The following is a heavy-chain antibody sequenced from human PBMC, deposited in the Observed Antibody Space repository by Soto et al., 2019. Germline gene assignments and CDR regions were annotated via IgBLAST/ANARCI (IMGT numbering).Heavy chain of an antibody. D-gene: IGHD6-6*01. CDR2: ISSSGTSR. Sequence: EVQLVESGGGLVQPGGSLRLSCAASGFTFSSYSMNWVRQAPGKGLEWVSYISSSGTSRSYADSVKGRFTISRDNAKNSVYLQMNSLRAEDTAVYYCARDLHSSSSRYFDYWGQGTLVTVSS. V-gene: IGHV3-48*01. CDR1: GFTFSSYS. J-gene: IGHJ4*02. CDR3: ARDLHSSSSRYFDY.